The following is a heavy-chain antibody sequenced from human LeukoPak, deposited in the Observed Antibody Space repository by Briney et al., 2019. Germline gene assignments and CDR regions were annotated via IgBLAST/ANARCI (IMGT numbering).Heavy chain of an antibody. CDR2: IAYDGGRT. CDR1: GFIFSSSG. J-gene: IGHJ4*02. CDR3: AKDVGDSSGRGPGY. Sequence: GSLSLSCAASGFIFSSSGKHWVRQAPGKGLEWVAFIAYDGGRTYYADSVKGRFTISGDNPTNTLYLQMNNLRVEDTAVYYCAKDVGDSSGRGPGYWGQGTLVTVFS. D-gene: IGHD3-22*01. V-gene: IGHV3-30*02.